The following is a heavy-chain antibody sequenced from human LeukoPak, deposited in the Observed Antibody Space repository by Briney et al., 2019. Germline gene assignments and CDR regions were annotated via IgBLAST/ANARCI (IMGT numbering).Heavy chain of an antibody. J-gene: IGHJ3*02. Sequence: ASVKVSCKASGYTFTGYYMHWVRQAPGQGLEWMGWINPKSGGTKYAQKFQGRVTMTRDTSISTAYMELSRLRSDDTAVYYCARDRDSGRYYEAFDIWGQGRMVTVSS. CDR1: GYTFTGYY. CDR2: INPKSGGT. V-gene: IGHV1-2*02. D-gene: IGHD1-26*01. CDR3: ARDRDSGRYYEAFDI.